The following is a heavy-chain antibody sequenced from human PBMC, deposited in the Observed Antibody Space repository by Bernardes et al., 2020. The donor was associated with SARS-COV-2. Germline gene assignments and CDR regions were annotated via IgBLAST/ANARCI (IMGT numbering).Heavy chain of an antibody. CDR2: INHSGRT. CDR1: GGSFRGSY. V-gene: IGHV4-34*01. D-gene: IGHD6-13*01. Sequence: SETLSLTCAVYGGSFRGSYWSWIRQPPGPGLAWIGEINHSGRTNYNPSLKSRVTISVDTSKNQFSLKLSSVTAADTAVYYCARERLWAAAGILLPYYYYGMDVWGQGTTVTVSS. CDR3: ARERLWAAAGILLPYYYYGMDV. J-gene: IGHJ6*02.